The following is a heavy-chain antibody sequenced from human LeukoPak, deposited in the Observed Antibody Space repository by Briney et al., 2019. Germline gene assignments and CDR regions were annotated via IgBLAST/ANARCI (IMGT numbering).Heavy chain of an antibody. J-gene: IGHJ3*02. Sequence: VASVKVSCKASGYTFTSHDINWVRQAPGQGLEWMGGIIPIFGTANYAQKFQGRVTITADKSTSTAYMELSSLRSEDTAVYYCARAERDYYDSSGYPDAFDIWGQGTMVTVSS. CDR2: IIPIFGTA. D-gene: IGHD3-22*01. CDR1: GYTFTSHD. CDR3: ARAERDYYDSSGYPDAFDI. V-gene: IGHV1-69*06.